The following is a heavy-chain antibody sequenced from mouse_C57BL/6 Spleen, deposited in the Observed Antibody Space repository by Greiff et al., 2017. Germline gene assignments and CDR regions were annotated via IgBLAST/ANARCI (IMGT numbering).Heavy chain of an antibody. CDR3: ARYPLYGNYFAY. CDR2: IDPSDSYT. J-gene: IGHJ3*01. Sequence: QVQLQQPGAELVRPGTSVKLSCKASGYTFTSYWKHWVKQRPGQGLEWIGVIDPSDSYTNYNQKFKGKATLTVDTSSSTAYMQLSSLTSEDSAVYYCARYPLYGNYFAYWGQGTLVTVSA. V-gene: IGHV1-59*01. CDR1: GYTFTSYW. D-gene: IGHD2-1*01.